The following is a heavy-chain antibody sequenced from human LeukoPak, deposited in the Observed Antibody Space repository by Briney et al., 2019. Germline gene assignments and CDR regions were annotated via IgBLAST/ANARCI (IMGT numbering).Heavy chain of an antibody. CDR2: INHSGST. J-gene: IGHJ4*02. D-gene: IGHD1-7*01. CDR1: GGSFSGYY. CDR3: ARGGRGITGTFTAPIDY. Sequence: SETLSLTCAVYGGSFSGYYGSWIRQPPGKGLEWIGEINHSGSTNYNPSLKSRVTISVDTSKNQFSLKLSSVTAADTAVYYCARGGRGITGTFTAPIDYWGQGTLVTVSS. V-gene: IGHV4-34*01.